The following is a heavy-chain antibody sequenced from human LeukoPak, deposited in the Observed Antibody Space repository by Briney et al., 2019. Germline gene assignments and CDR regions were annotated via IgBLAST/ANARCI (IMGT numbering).Heavy chain of an antibody. Sequence: GESLKISCKGSRYSFTNYWIGWVRQMPGKGLEWMGIIYPGDSDTGYSPSFQGQVTISADKSISTAYLQWNSLKASDTAMYYCARRLGELSSFPEGYFDLWGRGTLVTVSS. V-gene: IGHV5-51*01. D-gene: IGHD3-16*02. CDR2: IYPGDSDT. CDR1: RYSFTNYW. J-gene: IGHJ2*01. CDR3: ARRLGELSSFPEGYFDL.